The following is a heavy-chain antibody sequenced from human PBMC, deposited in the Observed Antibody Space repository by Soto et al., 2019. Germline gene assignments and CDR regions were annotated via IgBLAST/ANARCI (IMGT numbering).Heavy chain of an antibody. CDR1: GYSFTSYW. Sequence: GETLKISCKGSGYSFTSYWISWVRQMPGKGLEWMGRIDPSDSYTNYSPSFQGHVTISADKSISTAYLQWSSLKASDTAMYYCACSNSGYDGPDYWGQGTLVTVSS. D-gene: IGHD5-12*01. J-gene: IGHJ4*02. CDR3: ACSNSGYDGPDY. CDR2: IDPSDSYT. V-gene: IGHV5-10-1*01.